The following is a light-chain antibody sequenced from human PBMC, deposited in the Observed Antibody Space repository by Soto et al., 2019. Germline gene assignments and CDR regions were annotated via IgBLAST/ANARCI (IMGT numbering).Light chain of an antibody. J-gene: IGKJ4*01. CDR2: AAS. CDR3: QNYGHPPLT. CDR1: QGIGNY. V-gene: IGKV1-27*01. Sequence: EIQMTQSPSSLSSSVGHIVTITGRSSQGIGNYLAWYQQRPGKVPKLLIYAASTLQSGVPSRFSGSGSGPDFTLTISSLQPEDVETYYCQNYGHPPLTFGGGTKVDIK.